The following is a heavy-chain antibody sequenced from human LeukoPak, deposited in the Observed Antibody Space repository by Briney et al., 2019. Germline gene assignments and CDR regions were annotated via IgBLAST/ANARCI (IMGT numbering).Heavy chain of an antibody. D-gene: IGHD2-15*01. J-gene: IGHJ6*02. CDR1: GYSFTSYW. CDR3: ARHRYCSGGSCYSRDYYYGMDV. Sequence: GESLKISCKGSGYSFTSYWIGWVRQMPGKGLEWMEIIYPGDSDTRYSPSFQGQVTISADKSISTAYLQWSSLKASDTAMYYCARHRYCSGGSCYSRDYYYGMDVWGQGTTVTVSS. V-gene: IGHV5-51*01. CDR2: IYPGDSDT.